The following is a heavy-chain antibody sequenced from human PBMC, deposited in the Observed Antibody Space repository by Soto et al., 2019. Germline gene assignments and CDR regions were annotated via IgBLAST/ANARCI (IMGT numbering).Heavy chain of an antibody. CDR3: ARVEGSSGWYFFWFDP. V-gene: IGHV4-59*01. J-gene: IGHJ5*02. CDR1: GGSISSYY. Sequence: SETLSLTCTVSGGSISSYYWSWIRQPPGKGLEWIGYIYYSGSTNYNPSLKSRVTISVDTSKNQFSPKLSSVTAADTAVYYCARVEGSSGWYFFWFDPWGQGTLVTVSS. D-gene: IGHD6-19*01. CDR2: IYYSGST.